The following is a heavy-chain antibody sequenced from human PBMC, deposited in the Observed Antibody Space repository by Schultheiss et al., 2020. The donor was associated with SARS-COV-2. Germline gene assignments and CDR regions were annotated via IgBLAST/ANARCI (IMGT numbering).Heavy chain of an antibody. CDR3: ARMVVTAIPYYAMDV. J-gene: IGHJ6*02. D-gene: IGHD2-21*02. Sequence: TLSLTCAVSGGSISSGDYYWSWIRQPPGKALEWLALIYWNDDKRYSPSLKTRLTVSKDTSKNQVVLTMTNMDPVDTATYYCARMVVTAIPYYAMDVWGQGTTVTVSS. CDR1: GGSISSGDYY. CDR2: IYWNDDK. V-gene: IGHV2-70*18.